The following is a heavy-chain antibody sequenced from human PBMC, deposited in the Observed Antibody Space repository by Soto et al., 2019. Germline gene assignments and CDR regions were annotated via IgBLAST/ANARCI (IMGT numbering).Heavy chain of an antibody. Sequence: GGSLRLSCAASGFTFSSYGMHWVRQAPGKGLEWVAVIWYDGSNKYYADSVKGRFTISRDNSKNTLYLQMNSLRAEDTAVYYCARAEYSSSPVFDYWGQGTLVTVSS. CDR1: GFTFSSYG. CDR3: ARAEYSSSPVFDY. CDR2: IWYDGSNK. V-gene: IGHV3-33*01. J-gene: IGHJ4*02. D-gene: IGHD6-6*01.